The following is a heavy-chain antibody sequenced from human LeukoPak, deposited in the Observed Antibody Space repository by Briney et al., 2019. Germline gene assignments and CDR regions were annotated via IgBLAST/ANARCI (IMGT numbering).Heavy chain of an antibody. V-gene: IGHV4-34*01. D-gene: IGHD6-19*01. CDR3: ARVWDFMYSSGWIDY. CDR1: GGSFSGYY. CDR2: INHSGST. Sequence: SETRSLTCAVYGGSFSGYYWSWIRQPPGKGLEWIGEINHSGSTNYNPSLKSRVTISVDTSKNQFSLKLSSVTAADTAVYYCARVWDFMYSSGWIDYWGQGTLVTVSS. J-gene: IGHJ4*02.